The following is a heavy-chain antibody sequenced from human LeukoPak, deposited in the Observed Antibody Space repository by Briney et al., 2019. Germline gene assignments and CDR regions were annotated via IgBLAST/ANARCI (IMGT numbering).Heavy chain of an antibody. Sequence: ASVKVSCKASGYTFTSYGISWVRQAPGQGLEWMGWISAYNGNTNYAQKLQGRVTMTTDTSTSTAYMELRSLRSDDTAVYYCARALLYCSGGSCYAKYFQHWGQGTLVTVSS. CDR3: ARALLYCSGGSCYAKYFQH. CDR2: ISAYNGNT. V-gene: IGHV1-18*01. J-gene: IGHJ1*01. CDR1: GYTFTSYG. D-gene: IGHD2-15*01.